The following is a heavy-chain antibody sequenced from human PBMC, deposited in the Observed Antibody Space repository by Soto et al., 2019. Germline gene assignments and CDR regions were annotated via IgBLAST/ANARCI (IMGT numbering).Heavy chain of an antibody. V-gene: IGHV3-74*01. CDR3: ARDRYYYGSGSPHYFDY. Sequence: EVRLVESGGGLVQPGGSLRLSCAASGFTFSSYWMHWVRQAPGEGLVWVSRINSAGTTTTYADSVKGRFTISRDNAKNTQYLQMNSLRAEDTAVYYCARDRYYYGSGSPHYFDYWGQGTLVTVSS. J-gene: IGHJ4*02. CDR1: GFTFSSYW. CDR2: INSAGTTT. D-gene: IGHD3-10*01.